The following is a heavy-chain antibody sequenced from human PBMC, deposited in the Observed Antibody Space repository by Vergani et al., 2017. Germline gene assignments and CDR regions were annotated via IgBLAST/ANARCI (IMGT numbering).Heavy chain of an antibody. J-gene: IGHJ5*02. CDR3: GRVAEFYGLGSRLLDL. Sequence: QVRLQESGPGLVKPSETLSLTCSVSGGSMSGYYWSWIRQPPGKELEWIGYMYHSGSTNYNPSLETRVTISGDTSKNQFSLKLDSVTASGTAVYYCGRVAEFYGLGSRLLDLWGQGILVTVSS. CDR2: MYHSGST. V-gene: IGHV4-59*01. D-gene: IGHD3-10*01. CDR1: GGSMSGYY.